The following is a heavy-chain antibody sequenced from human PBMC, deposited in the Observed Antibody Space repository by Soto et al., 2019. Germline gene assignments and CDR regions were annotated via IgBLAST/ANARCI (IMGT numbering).Heavy chain of an antibody. V-gene: IGHV4-39*01. CDR1: GGSISSSNYY. CDR2: IYYSGNT. J-gene: IGHJ6*02. D-gene: IGHD2-2*01. CDR3: ARLGGYCSTTGCYGYYAMDV. Sequence: SETLSLTCTVSGGSISSSNYYWGWIRQPPGKGLEWIGSIYYSGNTYYNPSLKSRVTMSVDTSKNQFSLKLSSVTAADTAAYYCARLGGYCSTTGCYGYYAMDVWGQGTTVT.